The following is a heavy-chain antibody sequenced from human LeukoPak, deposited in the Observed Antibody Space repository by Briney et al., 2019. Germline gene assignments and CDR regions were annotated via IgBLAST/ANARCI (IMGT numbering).Heavy chain of an antibody. CDR2: IYPGDSDT. D-gene: IGHD6-6*01. Sequence: GESLKISCKGSGYSFTSYWIGWVRQMPGKRLEWMGIIYPGDSDTRYSPSFQGQVTISADKSISTAYLQWSSLKASDTAMYYCARVPYSSSFIAGFDYWGQGTLVTVSS. V-gene: IGHV5-51*01. CDR3: ARVPYSSSFIAGFDY. CDR1: GYSFTSYW. J-gene: IGHJ4*02.